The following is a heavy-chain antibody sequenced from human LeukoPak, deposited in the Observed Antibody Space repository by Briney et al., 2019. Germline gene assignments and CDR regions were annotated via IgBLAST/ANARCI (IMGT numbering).Heavy chain of an antibody. V-gene: IGHV3-11*01. D-gene: IGHD6-19*01. CDR1: GFTFDDYG. CDR2: ISSSGSTI. CDR3: ARDPRDSSGWYYFDC. Sequence: GGSLRLSCAASGFTFDDYGMSWIRQAPGKGLEWVSYISSSGSTIYYADSVKGRFTISRDNAKNSLYLQMNSLRAEDTAVYYCARDPRDSSGWYYFDCWGQGTLVTVSS. J-gene: IGHJ4*02.